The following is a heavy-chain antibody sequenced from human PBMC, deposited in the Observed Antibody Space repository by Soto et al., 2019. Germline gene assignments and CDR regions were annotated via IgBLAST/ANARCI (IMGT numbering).Heavy chain of an antibody. D-gene: IGHD1-1*01. CDR1: GYTFSGYY. J-gene: IGHJ4*02. V-gene: IGHV1-2*02. CDR2: INPNSGGT. CDR3: AREPATAKPEGVDF. Sequence: ASVKVSCKASGYTFSGYYIHWVRQAPGQGLEWMGWINPNSGGTKYAPKFQGGVTMTRDTSITTAYMELSRLGSGDTAVYYCAREPATAKPEGVDFWGQGTLVTVSS.